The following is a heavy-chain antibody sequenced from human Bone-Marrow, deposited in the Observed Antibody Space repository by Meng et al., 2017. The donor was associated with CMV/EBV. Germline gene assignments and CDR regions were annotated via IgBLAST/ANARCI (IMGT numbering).Heavy chain of an antibody. V-gene: IGHV3-21*01. CDR1: FSSYS. D-gene: IGHD3-3*01. CDR3: ARDKTYYDFWSGPNWFDP. Sequence: FSSYSMTWVRQAPGKGLEWVSSISSSSSYIYYADSVKGRFTISRDNAKNSLYLQMNSLRAEDTAVYYCARDKTYYDFWSGPNWFDPWGQGTLVTVSS. J-gene: IGHJ5*02. CDR2: ISSSSSYI.